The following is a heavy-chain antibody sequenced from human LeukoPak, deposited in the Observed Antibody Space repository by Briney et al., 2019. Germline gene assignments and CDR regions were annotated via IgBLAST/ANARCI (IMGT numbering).Heavy chain of an antibody. CDR3: ARVPYGDYVQIDY. V-gene: IGHV4-31*03. CDR2: IYYSGST. Sequence: PSGTLSLTCTVSGGSISSGGYYWSWIRQHPGKGLEWIGYIYYSGSTYYNPSLKSRVTISVDTSKNQFSLKLSSVTAADTAVYYCARVPYGDYVQIDYWGQGTLVTVSS. J-gene: IGHJ4*02. D-gene: IGHD4-17*01. CDR1: GGSISSGGYY.